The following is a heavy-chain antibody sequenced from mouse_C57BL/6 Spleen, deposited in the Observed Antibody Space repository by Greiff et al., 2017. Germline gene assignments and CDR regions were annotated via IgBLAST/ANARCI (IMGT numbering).Heavy chain of an antibody. J-gene: IGHJ4*01. CDR2: IYPGNSDT. D-gene: IGHD2-2*01. CDR3: TRRDYGSSYAMDY. Sequence: EVKVEESGTVLARPGASVKMSCKTSGYTFTSYWMHWVKQRPGQGLEWIGAIYPGNSDTSYNQKFKGKAKLTAVTSASTAYMELSSLTNEDSAVYYCTRRDYGSSYAMDYWGQGTSVTVSS. V-gene: IGHV1-5*01. CDR1: GYTFTSYW.